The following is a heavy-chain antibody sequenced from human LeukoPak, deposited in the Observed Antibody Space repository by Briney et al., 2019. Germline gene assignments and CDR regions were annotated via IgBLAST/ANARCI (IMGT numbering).Heavy chain of an antibody. Sequence: SETLSLTCTVPGGSISSYYWSWIRQPPGKGLEWIGYIYYSGSTNYNPSLKSRVTISVDTSKNQFSLKLSSVTAADTAVYYCARDLGVAAPYYYYYGMDVWGQGTTVTVSS. CDR3: ARDLGVAAPYYYYYGMDV. J-gene: IGHJ6*02. V-gene: IGHV4-59*01. CDR1: GGSISSYY. D-gene: IGHD6-6*01. CDR2: IYYSGST.